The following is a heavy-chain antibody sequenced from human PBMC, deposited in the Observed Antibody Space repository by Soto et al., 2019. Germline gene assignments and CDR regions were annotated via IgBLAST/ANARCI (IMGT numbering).Heavy chain of an antibody. D-gene: IGHD2-15*01. CDR3: VRCYCRVGSCYACTHFDL. V-gene: IGHV1-18*01. CDR1: GYTFSDYA. Sequence: QVPLVPSGDEVKKPGASVKVSCQASGYTFSDYAISWVRQAPGQNLEWMGWISASTRNTDQAQNFQGRVIMTLDTSTDTAYMELRNLKSDDTAVYYCVRCYCRVGSCYACTHFDLWGRGTLVTVST. J-gene: IGHJ2*01. CDR2: ISASTRNT.